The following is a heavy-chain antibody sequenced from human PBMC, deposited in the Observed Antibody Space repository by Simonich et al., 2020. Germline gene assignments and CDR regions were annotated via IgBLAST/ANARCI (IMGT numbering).Heavy chain of an antibody. Sequence: QLQLQESGPGLVKPSETLSLTCTVSGGSISSSSYYWGWIRQPPGKGLEWIGSNDYSGRTYYNPSLKSRVTISVDTSKNQFSLKLSSVTAADTAVYYCARHAGFAFDIWGQGTMVTVSS. CDR2: NDYSGRT. V-gene: IGHV4-39*01. CDR1: GGSISSSSYY. CDR3: ARHAGFAFDI. D-gene: IGHD6-13*01. J-gene: IGHJ3*02.